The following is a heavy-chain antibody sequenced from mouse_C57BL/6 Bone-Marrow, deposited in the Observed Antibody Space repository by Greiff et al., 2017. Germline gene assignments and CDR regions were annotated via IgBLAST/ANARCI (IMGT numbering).Heavy chain of an antibody. CDR3: ARSGYPVPCDY. J-gene: IGHJ2*01. Sequence: VQLQESGAELVRPGTSVKMSCKASGYTFTNYWIGWAKQRPGHGLEWIGDIYPGGGYTNYNEKFKGKATLTADKSSSTAYMQFSSLTSEDSAIYYCARSGYPVPCDYWGQGTTLTVSS. CDR1: GYTFTNYW. D-gene: IGHD1-2*01. CDR2: IYPGGGYT. V-gene: IGHV1-63*01.